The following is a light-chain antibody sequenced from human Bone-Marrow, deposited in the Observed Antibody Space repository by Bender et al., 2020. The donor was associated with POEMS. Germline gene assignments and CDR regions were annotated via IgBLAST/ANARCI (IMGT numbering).Light chain of an antibody. J-gene: IGLJ2*01. CDR3: SSYTTSGTTD. V-gene: IGLV2-14*03. Sequence: QSALSQPASVSGSPGQSITISCTGSSSDIGGYKSVSWYRHHPGRVPQLIIYDVSDRPSGVSHRFSGSKSGNTLFLTISGLQAEDEAGYYCSSYTTSGTTDFGGGTKLTVL. CDR1: SSDIGGYKS. CDR2: DVS.